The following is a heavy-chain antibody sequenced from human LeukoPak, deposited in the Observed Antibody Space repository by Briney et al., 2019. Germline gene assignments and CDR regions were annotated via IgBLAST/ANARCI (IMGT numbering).Heavy chain of an antibody. CDR2: ISSSSSYI. CDR1: GFTFSSYS. D-gene: IGHD2/OR15-2a*01. V-gene: IGHV3-21*04. Sequence: GGSLRLSCAASGFTFSSYSMNWVRQAPGKGLEWVSSISSSSSYIYYADSVKGRFTISRDNSKNTLYLQMNSLRAEDTAVYYCAKNVMTYFDYWGQGTLVTVSS. CDR3: AKNVMTYFDY. J-gene: IGHJ4*02.